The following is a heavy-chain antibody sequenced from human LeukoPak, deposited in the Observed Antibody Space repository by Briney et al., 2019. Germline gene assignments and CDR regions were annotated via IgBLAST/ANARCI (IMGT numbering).Heavy chain of an antibody. Sequence: GASVKVSCKASGYTFTGYYMHWVRQAPGQGLEWMGWINPNSGGTNYAQKFQGRVTMTRDTSISTAYMELSRLRSDDTAVYYCARDGIAAAGTGYHYYGMDVWGQGTTVTVSS. V-gene: IGHV1-2*02. J-gene: IGHJ6*02. CDR2: INPNSGGT. D-gene: IGHD6-13*01. CDR1: GYTFTGYY. CDR3: ARDGIAAAGTGYHYYGMDV.